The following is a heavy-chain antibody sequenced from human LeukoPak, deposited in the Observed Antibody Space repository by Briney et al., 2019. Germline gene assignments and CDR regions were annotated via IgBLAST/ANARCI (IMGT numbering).Heavy chain of an antibody. CDR2: IYSAGGT. CDR1: GFTVRSNY. CDR3: ARFLGRITISGVVPYGMDV. V-gene: IGHV3-53*04. D-gene: IGHD3-3*01. Sequence: HPGGSLRLSCSASGFTVRSNYMTWVRQAPGKGLEWVSLIYSAGGTYYTDSVKGRFTISRHSSKNTLYLQMNSLRGEDTAVYYCARFLGRITISGVVPYGMDVWGQGTTVTVSS. J-gene: IGHJ6*02.